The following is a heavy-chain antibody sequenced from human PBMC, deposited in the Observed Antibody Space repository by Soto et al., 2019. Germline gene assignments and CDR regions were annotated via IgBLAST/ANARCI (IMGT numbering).Heavy chain of an antibody. D-gene: IGHD5-12*01. J-gene: IGHJ4*02. CDR1: GFTLRGCG. CDR2: INHSGST. Sequence: TLSLRCTVDGFTLRGCGCSCIRQTPGKGLEWIGEINHSGSTNYNPSLKSRVTISVDTSKNQFSLKLSSVTAADTAVYYCARGPKVVATTFDYWGQANLV. V-gene: IGHV4-34*01. CDR3: ARGPKVVATTFDY.